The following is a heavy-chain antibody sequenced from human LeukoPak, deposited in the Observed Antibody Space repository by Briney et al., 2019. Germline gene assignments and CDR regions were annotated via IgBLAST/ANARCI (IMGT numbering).Heavy chain of an antibody. Sequence: SETLSLTCAVSGGSISSSNWWSWVRQPPGKGLEWIGEIYHSGSTNYNPSLKSRVTISVDKSKDQFSLKLSSVTAADTAVYYCARAAYSGSYHSDYWGQGTLVTVSS. CDR3: ARAAYSGSYHSDY. CDR2: IYHSGST. D-gene: IGHD1-26*01. J-gene: IGHJ4*02. V-gene: IGHV4-4*02. CDR1: GGSISSSNW.